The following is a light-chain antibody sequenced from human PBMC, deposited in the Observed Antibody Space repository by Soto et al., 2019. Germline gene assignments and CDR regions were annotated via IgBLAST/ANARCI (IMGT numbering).Light chain of an antibody. V-gene: IGLV2-14*01. CDR2: DVS. J-gene: IGLJ2*01. Sequence: QSALTQPASVSGSPGQSITISCTGTSSDVGGYNYVSWYQQHPGKAPKLMIYDVSNRPSGVSNRFSGSKSGNTASLTISGLQAEDEADYYCSSYTSSSPPVVFGGWTKLTVL. CDR3: SSYTSSSPPVV. CDR1: SSDVGGYNY.